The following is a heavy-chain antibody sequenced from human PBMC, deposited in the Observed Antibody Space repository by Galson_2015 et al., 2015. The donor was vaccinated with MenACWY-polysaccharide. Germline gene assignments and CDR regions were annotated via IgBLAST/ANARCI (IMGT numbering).Heavy chain of an antibody. CDR1: GYTFTTIA. CDR2: MSPTSGNT. CDR3: ARGGRRGVWYEGDY. D-gene: IGHD6-19*01. V-gene: IGHV1-8*01. J-gene: IGHJ4*02. Sequence: SVKVSCKGSGYTFTTIAINWVRQAPGQGLEWMAWMSPTSGNTGSAQKFQGRVTMTWNTSISTAYMELSSLRSEDTAVYYCARGGRRGVWYEGDYWDQGTLVTVSS.